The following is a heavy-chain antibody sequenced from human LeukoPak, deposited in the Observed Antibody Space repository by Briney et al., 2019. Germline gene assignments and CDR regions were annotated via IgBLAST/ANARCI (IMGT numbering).Heavy chain of an antibody. CDR1: GYSFIDYY. Sequence: ASVKVSCKASGYSFIDYYIHWMRQAPGQGLECMGWMNPRTGDTRYEEKFQGRVAMTRETSITTAYMELSGLNSDDTAMYFRTRDVIMGYQQGYFDPWGQGTLVTVSS. J-gene: IGHJ5*02. CDR2: MNPRTGDT. CDR3: TRDVIMGYQQGYFDP. V-gene: IGHV1-2*02. D-gene: IGHD2-8*01.